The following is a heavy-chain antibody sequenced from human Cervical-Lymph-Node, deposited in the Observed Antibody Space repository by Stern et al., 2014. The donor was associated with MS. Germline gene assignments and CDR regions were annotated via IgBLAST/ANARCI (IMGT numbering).Heavy chain of an antibody. V-gene: IGHV4-30-4*01. Sequence: QLQLQESGPGLVKPSQTLSLTCTVSGGSISSGDYYWSRIRPPPGKGLEWIGYIYYSGSTYYNPCLQSRLTISVDTSKNQFSLKLSSVTAADTAVYYCAREDGDYAHWFDPWGQGTLVTVSS. CDR2: IYYSGST. D-gene: IGHD4-17*01. CDR3: AREDGDYAHWFDP. J-gene: IGHJ5*02. CDR1: GGSISSGDYY.